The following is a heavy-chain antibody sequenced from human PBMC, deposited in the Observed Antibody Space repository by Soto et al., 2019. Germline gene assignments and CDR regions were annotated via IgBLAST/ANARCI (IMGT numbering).Heavy chain of an antibody. CDR2: TYYRSKWYN. CDR1: GDSVSSNSAA. Sequence: LSLTCAISGDSVSSNSAAWNWIRQSPSRGLEWLGRTYYRSKWYNDYAVSVKSRITINPDTSKNQFSLQLNSVTPEDTAVYYCARDQDYYDSSGPTVYFDYWGQGTLGTVSS. J-gene: IGHJ4*02. CDR3: ARDQDYYDSSGPTVYFDY. V-gene: IGHV6-1*01. D-gene: IGHD3-22*01.